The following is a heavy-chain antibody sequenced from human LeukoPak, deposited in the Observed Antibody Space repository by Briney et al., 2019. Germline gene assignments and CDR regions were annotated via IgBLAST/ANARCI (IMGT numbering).Heavy chain of an antibody. Sequence: SVKVSCKASGGTFSSYAISWVRQAPGQGLEWMGGIIPIFGTANYAQKFQGRVTITADESTSTAYMELSSLRSGDTAVYYCATSQGDDGVYLTPGVYDAFDIWGQGTMVIVSS. CDR1: GGTFSSYA. CDR2: IIPIFGTA. CDR3: ATSQGDDGVYLTPGVYDAFDI. J-gene: IGHJ3*02. D-gene: IGHD6-6*01. V-gene: IGHV1-69*13.